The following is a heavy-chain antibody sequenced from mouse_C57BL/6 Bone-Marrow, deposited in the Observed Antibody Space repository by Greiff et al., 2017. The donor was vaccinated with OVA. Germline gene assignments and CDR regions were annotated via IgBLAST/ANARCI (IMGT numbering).Heavy chain of an antibody. CDR1: GYTFTSYW. CDR2: IYPGSGST. D-gene: IGHD2-5*01. CDR3: ARSYSNYGNYAMDY. V-gene: IGHV1-55*01. J-gene: IGHJ4*01. Sequence: QVQLQQPGAELVKPGASVKMSCKASGYTFTSYWITWVKQRPGQGLEWIGDIYPGSGSTNYNEKFKSKATLTVDTSSSTAYMQLSSLTSEDSAVYYCARSYSNYGNYAMDYWGQGTSVTVSS.